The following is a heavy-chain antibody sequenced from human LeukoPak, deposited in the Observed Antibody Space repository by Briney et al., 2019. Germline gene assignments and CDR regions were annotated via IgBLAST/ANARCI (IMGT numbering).Heavy chain of an antibody. Sequence: GGSLRLSCAASGFTFSSYGMHWVRQAPGRGLEWVAVIWYDGSNKYYADSVKGRFTISRDNSKNTLYLQMNSLRAEDTAVYYCAKQPGSIAAAGWDYYYMDVWGKGTTVTVSS. CDR3: AKQPGSIAAAGWDYYYMDV. V-gene: IGHV3-33*06. CDR1: GFTFSSYG. CDR2: IWYDGSNK. D-gene: IGHD6-13*01. J-gene: IGHJ6*03.